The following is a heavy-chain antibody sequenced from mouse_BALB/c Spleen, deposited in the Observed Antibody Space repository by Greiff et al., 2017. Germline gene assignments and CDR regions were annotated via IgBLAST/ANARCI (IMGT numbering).Heavy chain of an antibody. J-gene: IGHJ2*01. CDR2: ISSGGGST. CDR3: ARHPSYYYGSSYGDY. V-gene: IGHV5-12-1*01. CDR1: GFAFSSYD. D-gene: IGHD1-1*01. Sequence: EVNLVESGGGLVKPGGSLKLSCAASGFAFSSYDMSWVRQTPEKRLEWVAYISSGGGSTYYPDTVKGRFTISRDNAKNTLYLQMSSLKSEDTAMYYCARHPSYYYGSSYGDYWGQGTTLTVSS.